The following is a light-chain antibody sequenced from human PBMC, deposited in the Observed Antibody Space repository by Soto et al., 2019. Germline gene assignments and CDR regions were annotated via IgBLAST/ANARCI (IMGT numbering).Light chain of an antibody. CDR1: QSVSSN. Sequence: EIVMTQSPATLSVSPGERATLSCWASQSVSSNLAWYQRKPGQAPRLLIYGASTRATGIPVRFSGSGSGTAFTLTISSLQSEDFAVYYCQQYNNWPWTFGQGTKV. V-gene: IGKV3-15*01. CDR2: GAS. J-gene: IGKJ1*01. CDR3: QQYNNWPWT.